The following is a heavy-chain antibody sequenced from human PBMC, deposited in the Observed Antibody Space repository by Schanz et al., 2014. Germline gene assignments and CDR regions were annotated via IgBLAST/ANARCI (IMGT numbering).Heavy chain of an antibody. D-gene: IGHD2-2*01. CDR3: ARDGNQPLDA. J-gene: IGHJ5*02. Sequence: QVQLVQSGAEVKKPGASVKVSCKASGYTFTSYGISWVRQAPGQGLEWMGWISGYNGKTIYLDNREDKPSMPTDTATSTAYMELRNLRSADTAVYYCARDGNQPLDAWGQGTLVTVSS. V-gene: IGHV1-18*01. CDR2: ISGYNGKT. CDR1: GYTFTSYG.